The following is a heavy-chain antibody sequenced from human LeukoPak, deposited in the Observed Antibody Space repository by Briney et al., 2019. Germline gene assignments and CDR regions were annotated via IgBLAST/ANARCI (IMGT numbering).Heavy chain of an antibody. J-gene: IGHJ3*02. D-gene: IGHD4-17*01. CDR3: AKDRYGDYVMQDGGDAFDI. V-gene: IGHV3-23*01. Sequence: GGSLRHSRADSGFTLSIYAMSSVPEAPGEGVGRGSDISGSGGIPYTPHSVKSRFTISRDNSTNTLYLQMNSLRAEDTGVYYCAKDRYGDYVMQDGGDAFDIWGQGTMVTVSS. CDR2: ISGSGGIP. CDR1: GFTLSIYA.